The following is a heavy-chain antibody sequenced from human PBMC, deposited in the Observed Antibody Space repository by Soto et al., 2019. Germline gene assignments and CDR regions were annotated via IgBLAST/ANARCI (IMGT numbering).Heavy chain of an antibody. CDR1: GFTFSNAW. J-gene: IGHJ6*03. Sequence: GGSLRLSCAASGFTFSNAWMSWVRQAPGKGLEWVGRIKSKTDGGTTDYAAPVKGRFTISRDDSKNTLYLQMNSLKTEDTAVYYCTTASLQLERLRYCYYMDVWGKGTTVTVCS. CDR2: IKSKTDGGTT. V-gene: IGHV3-15*01. CDR3: TTASLQLERLRYCYYMDV. D-gene: IGHD1-1*01.